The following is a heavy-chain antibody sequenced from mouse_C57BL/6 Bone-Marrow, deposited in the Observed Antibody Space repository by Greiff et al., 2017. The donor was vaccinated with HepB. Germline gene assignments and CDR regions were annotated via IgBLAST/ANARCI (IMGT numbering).Heavy chain of an antibody. CDR1: GFTFSDYG. CDR2: ISSGSSTI. V-gene: IGHV5-17*01. Sequence: EVKVVESGGGLVKPGGSLKLSCAASGFTFSDYGMHWVRQAPEKGLEWVAYISSGSSTIYYADTVKGRFTISRDNAKNTLFLQMTSLRSEDTAMYYCARYGYYDGYFDYWGQGTTLTVSS. CDR3: ARYGYYDGYFDY. J-gene: IGHJ2*01. D-gene: IGHD2-3*01.